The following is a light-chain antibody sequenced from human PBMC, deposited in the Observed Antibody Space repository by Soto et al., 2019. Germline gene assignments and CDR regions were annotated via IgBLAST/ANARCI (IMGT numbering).Light chain of an antibody. V-gene: IGLV2-14*01. Sequence: QSVLTQPASVSGSPGQSITFPCTGTSSDIGKYKYVSWFQQLPGEAPRLIIYEVNSRPSGISDRFSGSKSGNSASLTISGLQPEDESTYYCASQTSPNMWIFGRGTKLTVL. CDR2: EVN. CDR3: ASQTSPNMWI. J-gene: IGLJ2*01. CDR1: SSDIGKYKY.